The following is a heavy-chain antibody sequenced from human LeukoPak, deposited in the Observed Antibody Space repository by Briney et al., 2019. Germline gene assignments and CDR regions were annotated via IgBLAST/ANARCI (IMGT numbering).Heavy chain of an antibody. V-gene: IGHV4-4*07. CDR3: ARGSSWYVMDY. J-gene: IGHJ4*02. D-gene: IGHD6-13*01. CDR1: GGSISPYY. Sequence: SETLSLTCTVSGGSISPYYWNWIRQPAGKGLEWIGRLYVSGSTDYNPSLKSRVSISGDTSKNQFSLKLSSVTAADTAVYYCARGSSWYVMDYWGQGTLVTVSS. CDR2: LYVSGST.